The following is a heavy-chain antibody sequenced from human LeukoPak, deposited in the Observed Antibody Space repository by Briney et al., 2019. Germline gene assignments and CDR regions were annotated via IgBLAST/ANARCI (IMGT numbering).Heavy chain of an antibody. J-gene: IGHJ4*02. V-gene: IGHV4-39*01. D-gene: IGHD3-3*01. CDR2: IYYSGST. CDR3: ARSLGVLRFLEWLLSEAYFDY. CDR1: GFTFSSYA. Sequence: GSLRLSCAASGFTFSSYAMSWVRQAPGKGLEWIGSIYYSGSTYYNPSLKSRVTISVDTSKNQFSLKLSSVTAADTAVYYCARSLGVLRFLEWLLSEAYFDYWGQGTLVTVSS.